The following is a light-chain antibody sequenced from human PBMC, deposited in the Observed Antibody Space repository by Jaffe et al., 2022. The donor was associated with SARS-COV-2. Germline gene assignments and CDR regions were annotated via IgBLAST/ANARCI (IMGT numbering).Light chain of an antibody. J-gene: IGKJ2*01. CDR3: QQYSDFYT. CDR2: GAS. Sequence: EIVMTQSPATLSVSPGERATLSCRASQSIGKRLAWYQQKAGQAPRLLIYGASSRATGIPARFSGDGSGTEFTLTISSLQSGDFAVYYCQQYSDFYTFGQGTKLEIK. CDR1: QSIGKR. V-gene: IGKV3-15*01.